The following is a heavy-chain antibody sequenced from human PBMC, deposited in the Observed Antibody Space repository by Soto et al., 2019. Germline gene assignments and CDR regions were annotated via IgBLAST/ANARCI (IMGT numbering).Heavy chain of an antibody. CDR3: AKAPVPSTVTTEFDY. CDR1: GFTFDDYA. J-gene: IGHJ4*02. D-gene: IGHD4-17*01. V-gene: IGHV3-9*01. CDR2: ISWNSGSI. Sequence: PGGSLRLSCAASGFTFDDYAMHWVRQAPGKGLEWVSGISWNSGSIGYADSVKGRFTISRDNAKNSLYLQMNSLRAEDTALYYCAKAPVPSTVTTEFDYWGQGTLVTVSS.